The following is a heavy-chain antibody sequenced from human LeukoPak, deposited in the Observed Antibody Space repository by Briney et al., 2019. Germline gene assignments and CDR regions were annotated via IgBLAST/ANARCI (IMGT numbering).Heavy chain of an antibody. CDR2: ITSSGTHI. J-gene: IGHJ3*02. CDR1: GFTFSSYA. CDR3: ARPGIAAAGPVGAFDI. D-gene: IGHD6-13*01. V-gene: IGHV3-21*01. Sequence: QPGRSLRLSCAASGFTFSSYAMHWVRQAPGKAMEWVSSITSSGTHIFYADSVRGRFTISRDNAKNSLYLQMDSLRAEDTAVYYCARPGIAAAGPVGAFDIWGQGTMVTVSS.